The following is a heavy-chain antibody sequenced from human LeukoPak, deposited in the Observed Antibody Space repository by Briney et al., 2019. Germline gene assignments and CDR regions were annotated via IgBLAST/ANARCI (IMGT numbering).Heavy chain of an antibody. Sequence: GGSLRLSCAASGFTVSSNYMRWVRQAPGKGLEWVSVIYSGGSTYYADSVKGRFTISRHNSKNTLYLQMNSLRAEDTAVYYCAKATDVYYGSETDYWGQGTLVTVSS. CDR3: AKATDVYYGSETDY. CDR2: IYSGGST. V-gene: IGHV3-53*01. J-gene: IGHJ4*02. CDR1: GFTVSSNY. D-gene: IGHD3-10*01.